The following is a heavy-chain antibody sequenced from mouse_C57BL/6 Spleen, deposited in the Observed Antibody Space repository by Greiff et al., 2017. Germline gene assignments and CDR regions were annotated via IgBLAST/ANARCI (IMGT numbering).Heavy chain of an antibody. Sequence: VQLQQSGAELVKPGASVKISCKASGYAFSSYWMNWVKQRPGKGLEWIGQIYPGDGDTNSNGKFKGKATLTADKSSSTSYMQLSSLTSEDSAVYFCARGGSYYFDYWGQGTTLTVSS. CDR3: ARGGSYYFDY. CDR1: GYAFSSYW. V-gene: IGHV1-80*01. CDR2: IYPGDGDT. J-gene: IGHJ2*01.